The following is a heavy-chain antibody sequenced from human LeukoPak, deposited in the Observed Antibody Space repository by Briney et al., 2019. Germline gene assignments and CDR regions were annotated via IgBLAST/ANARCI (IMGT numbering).Heavy chain of an antibody. D-gene: IGHD3-10*01. V-gene: IGHV3-66*02. CDR3: AREAWYYYGSGSYSNWFDP. CDR1: GFTVSSNY. Sequence: GGSLRLSCAASGFTVSSNYMSWVRQAPGKGLEWVSVIYSGGSTYYADSVKSRFTISRDNTKNTLYLQMNSLRAEDTAVYYCAREAWYYYGSGSYSNWFDPWGQGTLVTVSS. J-gene: IGHJ5*02. CDR2: IYSGGST.